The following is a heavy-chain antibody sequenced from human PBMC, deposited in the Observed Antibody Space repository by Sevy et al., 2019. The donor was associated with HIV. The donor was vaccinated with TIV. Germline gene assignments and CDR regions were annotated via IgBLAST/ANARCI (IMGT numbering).Heavy chain of an antibody. CDR2: ITSSSSFI. CDR3: ARPTSGLSEYVPFDNARLYGMDV. D-gene: IGHD1-20*01. J-gene: IGHJ6*02. Sequence: GGSLRLSCAASGFTFRSYSMNWVRQAPGRGLEWVSSITSSSSFIFYADSVRGRFTISRDNAKNLLFLQMNSLRAEDTAVYYCARPTSGLSEYVPFDNARLYGMDVWGQGTTVTVSS. CDR1: GFTFRSYS. V-gene: IGHV3-21*01.